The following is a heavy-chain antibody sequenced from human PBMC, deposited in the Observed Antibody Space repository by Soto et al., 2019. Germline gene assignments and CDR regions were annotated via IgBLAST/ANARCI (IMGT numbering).Heavy chain of an antibody. CDR3: ARGGSTYDILTGYPYYGMDV. Sequence: VASVKVSCKASGYTFTSYYMHWVRQAPGQGLEWMGIINPSGGSTSYAQKFQGRVTMTRDTSTSTVYMELSSLRSEDTAVYYCARGGSTYDILTGYPYYGMDVWGHGTTVTVSS. J-gene: IGHJ6*02. V-gene: IGHV1-46*01. CDR2: INPSGGST. D-gene: IGHD3-9*01. CDR1: GYTFTSYY.